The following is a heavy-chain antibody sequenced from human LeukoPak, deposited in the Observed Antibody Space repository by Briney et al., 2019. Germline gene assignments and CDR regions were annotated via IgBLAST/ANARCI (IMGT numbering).Heavy chain of an antibody. D-gene: IGHD3-10*01. CDR3: ARGTVTMVDY. Sequence: GGSLRLSCAASGFTVGSNYMSWVRQAPGRGLEWVSVIYSGGSTYYADSVKGRFTISRGNSKNTLFLQMNSLRAGDTAVYYCARGTVTMVDYWGQGTLVTVSS. J-gene: IGHJ4*02. CDR2: IYSGGST. V-gene: IGHV3-66*01. CDR1: GFTVGSNY.